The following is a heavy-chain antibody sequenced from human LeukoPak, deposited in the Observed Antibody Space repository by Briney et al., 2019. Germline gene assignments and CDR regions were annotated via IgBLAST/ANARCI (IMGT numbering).Heavy chain of an antibody. D-gene: IGHD5-24*01. Sequence: GESLQISCKGSGYTFTSQWIGWVRQLPGKGLEWMGIVFPRDSDTRYSPSFQGRVTISVDKSINSAYLQWTSLKASDTAIYYCARLNGYIDSWGQGTQVTVSS. CDR3: ARLNGYIDS. CDR1: GYTFTSQW. V-gene: IGHV5-51*01. J-gene: IGHJ5*01. CDR2: VFPRDSDT.